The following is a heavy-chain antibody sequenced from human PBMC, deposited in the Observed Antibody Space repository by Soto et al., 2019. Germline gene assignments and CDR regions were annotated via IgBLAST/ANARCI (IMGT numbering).Heavy chain of an antibody. Sequence: PGGSLRLSCAASGFTFSSYVMTWVRQAPGKGLEWVSGISGSGRSTDYADSVKDRFTISRDNSKNTLYLQMNSLRAEDTAVYFCAKAGIVGATTYLDYWGQGTLVTVSS. CDR1: GFTFSSYV. CDR3: AKAGIVGATTYLDY. J-gene: IGHJ4*02. CDR2: ISGSGRST. D-gene: IGHD1-26*01. V-gene: IGHV3-23*01.